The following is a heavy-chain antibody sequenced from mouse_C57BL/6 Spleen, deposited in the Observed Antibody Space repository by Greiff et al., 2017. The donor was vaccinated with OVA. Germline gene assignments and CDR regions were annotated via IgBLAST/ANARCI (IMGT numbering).Heavy chain of an antibody. D-gene: IGHD2-4*01. J-gene: IGHJ3*01. CDR1: GFTFSSYA. CDR3: ARDEGLGTWFAY. V-gene: IGHV5-4*01. Sequence: EVKLVESGGGLVKPGGSLKLSCAASGFTFSSYAMSWVRQTPEKRLEWVATISDGGSYTYYPDNVKGRFTISRDNAKNNLYLQMSHLKSEDTAMYYCARDEGLGTWFAYWGQGTLVTVSA. CDR2: ISDGGSYT.